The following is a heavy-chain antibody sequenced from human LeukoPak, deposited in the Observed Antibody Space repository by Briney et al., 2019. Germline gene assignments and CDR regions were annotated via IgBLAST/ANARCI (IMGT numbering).Heavy chain of an antibody. V-gene: IGHV1-18*01. CDR3: ARTSRYDILTGYAPVDY. J-gene: IGHJ4*02. D-gene: IGHD3-9*01. CDR1: GYTFTNYG. Sequence: ASVKVSCKASGYTFTNYGINWLRQAPGQGLEWMGWISAYNGNINYAQKLQGRVTMTTDTSTSTAYMELRSLRSDDTAVYYCARTSRYDILTGYAPVDYWGQGTLVTVSS. CDR2: ISAYNGNI.